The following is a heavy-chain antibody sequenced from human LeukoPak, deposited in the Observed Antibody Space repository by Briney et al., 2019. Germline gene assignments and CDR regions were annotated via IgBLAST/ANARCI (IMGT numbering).Heavy chain of an antibody. V-gene: IGHV3-11*01. D-gene: IGHD4-17*01. CDR1: GFTFSDYY. Sequence: KTGGSLRLSCAVSGFTFSDYYMGWIRQAPGKGREWVPYISSSGSNIYYAVSVKGRFTISRDNAKNSLYLQMNSLRAEDTAVYYCARQKHDYGDYVLDYWGQGTLVTVSS. J-gene: IGHJ4*02. CDR3: ARQKHDYGDYVLDY. CDR2: ISSSGSNI.